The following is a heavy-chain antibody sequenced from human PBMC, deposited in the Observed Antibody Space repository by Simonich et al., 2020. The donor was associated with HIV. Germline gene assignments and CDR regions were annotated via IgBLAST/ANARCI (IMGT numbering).Heavy chain of an antibody. J-gene: IGHJ4*02. D-gene: IGHD2-2*01. CDR3: ARGFYQRLYYFDY. Sequence: QVQLQQWGAGLLKPSETLSLTCAVYGGSFSGYYWRWIHQPPGKGLEWVGEINHRGSTNYNPSLKRRVTISVDTSKNQFSLKLSSVTAADTAVYYCARGFYQRLYYFDYWGQGTLVTVSS. CDR1: GGSFSGYY. V-gene: IGHV4-34*01. CDR2: INHRGST.